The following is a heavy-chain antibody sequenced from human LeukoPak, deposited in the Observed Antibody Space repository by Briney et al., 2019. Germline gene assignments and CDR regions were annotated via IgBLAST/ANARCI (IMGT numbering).Heavy chain of an antibody. CDR1: GYTFTSYG. D-gene: IGHD6-13*01. CDR3: ARDQWTEYSSSWYGVNWFDP. V-gene: IGHV1-18*01. Sequence: ASVKVSCKASGYTFTSYGISWVRQAPGQGLEWMGWISAYNGNTNYAQKLQGRATMTTDTSTSTTYMELTSLRSDDTAVYYCARDQWTEYSSSWYGVNWFDPWGQGTLVTVSS. J-gene: IGHJ5*02. CDR2: ISAYNGNT.